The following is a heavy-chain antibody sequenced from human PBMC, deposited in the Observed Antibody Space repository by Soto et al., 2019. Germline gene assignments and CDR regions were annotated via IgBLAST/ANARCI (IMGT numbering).Heavy chain of an antibody. Sequence: PGGSLRLSCAASVFTLSLYAMSCVRQAPGKWLEWGSVISASGGSKYYADSVKGRFTVSRDNSKNTLFLQMNSLRDEDTALYSCAKEVVIESAGRSHSYYYGLDVWGPGXTVTESS. V-gene: IGHV3-23*01. J-gene: IGHJ6*02. D-gene: IGHD2-2*01. CDR3: AKEVVIESAGRSHSYYYGLDV. CDR1: VFTLSLYA. CDR2: ISASGGSK.